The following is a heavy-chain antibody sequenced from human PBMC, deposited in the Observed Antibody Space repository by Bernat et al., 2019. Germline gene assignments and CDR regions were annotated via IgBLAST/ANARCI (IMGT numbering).Heavy chain of an antibody. V-gene: IGHV3-11*06. D-gene: IGHD1-26*01. CDR2: ISSISSYT. CDR3: ARGTRSGFPDGLPSGY. Sequence: QVQLVESGGGLVKPGGSLRLSCAASGFTFSDYYMSWIRQAPGKGLEWVSYISSISSYTNYADSVKGRFTISRVNAKNSLYLQMNSLRAEDTAVYYCARGTRSGFPDGLPSGYWGQGTLVTVSS. J-gene: IGHJ4*02. CDR1: GFTFSDYY.